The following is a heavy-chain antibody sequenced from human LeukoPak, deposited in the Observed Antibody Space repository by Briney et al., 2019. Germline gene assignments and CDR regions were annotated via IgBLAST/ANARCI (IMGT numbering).Heavy chain of an antibody. CDR3: ARVDRYHFYLDV. CDR2: IIPIFGTP. CDR1: GGTFRTYS. J-gene: IGHJ6*03. V-gene: IGHV1-69*05. Sequence: SVKVSCKASGGTFRTYSVTCVRQAPGQGLEWMGGIIPIFGTPNYAQKFQGRVKVTTDDATGTAYMELSSLMSEDTAIYYCARVDRYHFYLDVWGKGTPVIVSS.